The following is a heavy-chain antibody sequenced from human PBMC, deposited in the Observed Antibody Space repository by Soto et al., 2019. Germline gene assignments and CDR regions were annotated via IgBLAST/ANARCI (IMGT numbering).Heavy chain of an antibody. CDR3: AKGFLSTGTTRYYYYYYGMDV. CDR2: IIPIFGTA. D-gene: IGHD4-17*01. J-gene: IGHJ6*04. CDR1: GGTFSSYA. Sequence: PVKASCEASGGTFSSYAISWVRQAPGQGLEWMGGIIPIFGTANYAQKFQGRVTITADESTSTAYMEVSSLRAEDTDVYYCAKGFLSTGTTRYYYYYYGMDVSGEGITVTVSS. V-gene: IGHV1-69*13.